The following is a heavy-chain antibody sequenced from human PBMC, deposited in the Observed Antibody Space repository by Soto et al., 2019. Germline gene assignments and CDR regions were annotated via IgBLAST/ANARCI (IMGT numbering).Heavy chain of an antibody. CDR2: ISAHNGNT. V-gene: IGHV1-18*01. D-gene: IGHD1-1*01. J-gene: IGHJ4*02. CDR1: GYAFTTYD. CDR3: ARGRYGDY. Sequence: QVHLVQSGAEVKKPGASVKVSCKGSGYAFTTYDITWVRQAPGQGLEWMGWISAHNGNTNYAQKLQGRVTVTRDTSTSTAYMELRSLGSDDTAVYYCARGRYGDYWGQGALVTVSS.